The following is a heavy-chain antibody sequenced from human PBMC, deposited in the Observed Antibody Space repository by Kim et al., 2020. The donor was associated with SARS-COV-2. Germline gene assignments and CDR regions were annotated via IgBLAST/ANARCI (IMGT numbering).Heavy chain of an antibody. CDR3: TTVSMR. V-gene: IGHV3-15*01. J-gene: IGHJ4*02. CDR1: GIPFSNAW. CDR2: IKSKTDGGTA. D-gene: IGHD2-2*01. Sequence: GGSLRLSCAVSGIPFSNAWMNWVRQTPGKGLEWIGRIKSKTDGGTADYAAPVKGRFTISRDDSKNTLYLLMNSLKTEDLGVYYCTTVSMRWGQGTLVTVS.